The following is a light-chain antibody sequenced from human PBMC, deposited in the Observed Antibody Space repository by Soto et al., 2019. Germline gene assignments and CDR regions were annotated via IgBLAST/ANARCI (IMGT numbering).Light chain of an antibody. CDR3: QQLNSYPLT. Sequence: DIQLTQSPSFLSASVGDRVIITCRASQGIARYFAWYQQKAGKAPKLLIHAASTLQSGVSSRFSGSGSGTEFTLTISSLQPEDFATYYCQQLNSYPLTFGGGTKVEIK. CDR2: AAS. CDR1: QGIARY. V-gene: IGKV1-9*01. J-gene: IGKJ4*01.